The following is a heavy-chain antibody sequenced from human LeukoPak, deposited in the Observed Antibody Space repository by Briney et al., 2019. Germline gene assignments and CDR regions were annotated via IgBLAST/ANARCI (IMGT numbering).Heavy chain of an antibody. D-gene: IGHD4-23*01. CDR1: GFTVSNNH. V-gene: IGHV3-66*01. J-gene: IGHJ4*02. Sequence: GGSLRLSCVASGFTVSNNHVSWVRQAPGKGLEWVSLIDNVGGTYYADSVKGRFTISRDHSENTLYLQMNSLRVEDTALYYCMGYGGNSFRGQGTLVTVPS. CDR2: IDNVGGT. CDR3: MGYGGNSF.